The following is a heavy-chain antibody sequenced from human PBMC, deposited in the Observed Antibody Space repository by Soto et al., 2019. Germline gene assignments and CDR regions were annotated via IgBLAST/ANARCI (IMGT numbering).Heavy chain of an antibody. D-gene: IGHD2-2*01. CDR1: GGSISSGDYY. CDR2: IYYSGST. J-gene: IGHJ4*02. V-gene: IGHV4-30-4*01. Sequence: TLSLTCTVSGGSISSGDYYWSWIRQPPGKGLEWIGYIYYSGSTYYNPSLKSRVTISVDTSKNQFSLKLSSVTAADTAVYYCARGGQLVGYCSSTSCYSPFDYWGQGTLVTVSS. CDR3: ARGGQLVGYCSSTSCYSPFDY.